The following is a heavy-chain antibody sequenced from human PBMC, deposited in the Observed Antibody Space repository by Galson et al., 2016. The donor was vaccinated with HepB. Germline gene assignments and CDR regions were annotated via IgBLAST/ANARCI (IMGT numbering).Heavy chain of an antibody. CDR3: ATEGLRPSLQGGFLVVPTAPGGHYFDY. CDR2: FDPEEGET. J-gene: IGHJ4*02. Sequence: SVKVSCKVSGYTLTELSIHWVRQAPGKGLEWMGGFDPEEGETIYAQKSQGRVTMTEDTSTDTAYMELSSLRSEDTAVYFCATEGLRPSLQGGFLVVPTAPGGHYFDYWGQGTLVTVSS. V-gene: IGHV1-24*01. CDR1: GYTLTELS. D-gene: IGHD2-2*01.